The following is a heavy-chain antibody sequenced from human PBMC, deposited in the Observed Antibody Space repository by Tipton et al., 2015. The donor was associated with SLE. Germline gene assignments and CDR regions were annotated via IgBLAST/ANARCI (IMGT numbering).Heavy chain of an antibody. Sequence: SLRLSCAASGFTFSSYGMHWVRQAPGKGLEWVSVIYSGGSTYYADSVKGRFTISRDNSKNTLYLQMNSLRAEDTAVYYCAKEGTTGGVYYYGMDVWGQGTTVTVSS. CDR1: GFTFSSYG. CDR3: AKEGTTGGVYYYGMDV. D-gene: IGHD2-8*02. V-gene: IGHV3-NL1*01. CDR2: IYSGGST. J-gene: IGHJ6*02.